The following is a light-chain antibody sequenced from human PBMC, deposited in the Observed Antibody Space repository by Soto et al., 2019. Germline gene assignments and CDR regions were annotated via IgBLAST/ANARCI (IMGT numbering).Light chain of an antibody. V-gene: IGLV1-47*02. CDR3: AAWDDSLSGPSYV. CDR2: SNN. CDR1: SYNSGSKY. J-gene: IGLJ1*01. Sequence: QSVLTQPPSASGTPGQRVTISCSGSSYNSGSKYVYWYQQLPGTAPKLLIYSNNQRPSGVPDRFSGSKSGTSASLAISGLRSEDEADYYCAAWDDSLSGPSYVCGTGTKVTVL.